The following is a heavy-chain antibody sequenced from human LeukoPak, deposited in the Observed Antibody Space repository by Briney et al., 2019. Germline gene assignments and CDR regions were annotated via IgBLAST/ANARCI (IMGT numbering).Heavy chain of an antibody. CDR3: AREGLQTYNWNYYVGNYYYYYMDV. CDR2: ISAYSGNT. CDR1: GYTFTSYG. V-gene: IGHV1-18*01. J-gene: IGHJ6*03. Sequence: GASVKVSCKASGYTFTSYGISWVRQAPGQGLEWMGWISAYSGNTNYAQKFQGRVTITTDESTSTAYMELSSLRSEDTAVYYCAREGLQTYNWNYYVGNYYYYYMDVWGKGTTVTVSS. D-gene: IGHD1-7*01.